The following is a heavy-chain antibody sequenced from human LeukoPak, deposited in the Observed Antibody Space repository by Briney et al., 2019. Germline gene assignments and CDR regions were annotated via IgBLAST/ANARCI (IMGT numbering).Heavy chain of an antibody. J-gene: IGHJ4*02. V-gene: IGHV1-2*02. Sequence: GASVKVSCKASGYTFTGYYMHWVRQAPGQGLEWMGWINPNSGGTNYAQKFQGRVTMTRDTSISTAYMVLSRLRSDDTAVYYCARSLIVATFRYIDYWGQGTLVTVSS. CDR1: GYTFTGYY. D-gene: IGHD5-12*01. CDR3: ARSLIVATFRYIDY. CDR2: INPNSGGT.